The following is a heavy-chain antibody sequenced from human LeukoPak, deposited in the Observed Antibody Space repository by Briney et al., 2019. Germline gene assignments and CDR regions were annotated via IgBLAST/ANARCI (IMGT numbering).Heavy chain of an antibody. CDR2: IRSKAYGGTT. CDR1: DA. J-gene: IGHJ5*02. CDR3: TSPHIVVVPAAYPRRFDP. V-gene: IGHV3-49*03. Sequence: GGSLRLSCTASDAMSWFRQAPGKGLEWVGFIRSKAYGGTTEYAASVKGRFTILRDDSKSIAYLQMNSLKTEDTAVYYCTSPHIVVVPAAYPRRFDPWGQGTLVTVSS. D-gene: IGHD2-2*01.